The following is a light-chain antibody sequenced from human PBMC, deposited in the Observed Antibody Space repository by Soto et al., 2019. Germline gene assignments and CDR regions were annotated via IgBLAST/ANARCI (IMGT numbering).Light chain of an antibody. CDR3: QQYGSSSWT. J-gene: IGKJ1*01. V-gene: IGKV3-20*01. Sequence: EIVLTQSPGTLSLSPGERATLPGRASQSVSSSYLAWYQQKPGQAPRLLIYGASSRATGIPDRFSGSGSGTDFTLTISRLEPVDFAVYYCQQYGSSSWTFGQGTKVDVK. CDR2: GAS. CDR1: QSVSSSY.